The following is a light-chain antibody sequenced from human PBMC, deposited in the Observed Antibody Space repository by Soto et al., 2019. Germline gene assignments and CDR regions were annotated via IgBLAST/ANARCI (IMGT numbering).Light chain of an antibody. V-gene: IGKV2-28*01. CDR1: HSVLHSNGYNY. Sequence: DIVMTQAPLSLPVTPGEPASISCRSSHSVLHSNGYNYLDWYLQKPGQSPQLLIYLGSNRASGVPDRFSGSGSGTDFTLKISRVEAEDVGVYYCMQALQTPLTFGGGTKVDIK. J-gene: IGKJ4*01. CDR2: LGS. CDR3: MQALQTPLT.